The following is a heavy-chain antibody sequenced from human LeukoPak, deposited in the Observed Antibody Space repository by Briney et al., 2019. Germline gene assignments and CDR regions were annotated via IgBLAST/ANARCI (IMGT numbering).Heavy chain of an antibody. CDR3: ARAAYYYDSSGLGAFDY. CDR2: IYYSGST. J-gene: IGHJ4*02. V-gene: IGHV4-59*01. D-gene: IGHD3-22*01. Sequence: PSETLSLTCTVSSGPISSYYWSWIGQPPGKGLEWIWYIYYSGSTNYNPSLKSRVTISVDTSKNQFSLKLSSVTAADTAVYYCARAAYYYDSSGLGAFDYWGQGTLVTVSS. CDR1: SGPISSYY.